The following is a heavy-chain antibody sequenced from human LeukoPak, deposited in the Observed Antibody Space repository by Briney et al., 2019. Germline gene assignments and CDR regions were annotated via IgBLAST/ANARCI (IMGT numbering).Heavy chain of an antibody. D-gene: IGHD2-15*01. CDR3: AKAAGYCSGGSCRNWFDP. CDR2: ISGSGGST. Sequence: PGGSLRLSCAASGFTFSSYSMSWVRQAPGKGLEWVSAISGSGGSTYYADSVKGRFTISRDNSKNTLYLQMNSLRAEDTAVYYCAKAAGYCSGGSCRNWFDPWGQGTLVTVSS. J-gene: IGHJ5*02. V-gene: IGHV3-23*01. CDR1: GFTFSSYS.